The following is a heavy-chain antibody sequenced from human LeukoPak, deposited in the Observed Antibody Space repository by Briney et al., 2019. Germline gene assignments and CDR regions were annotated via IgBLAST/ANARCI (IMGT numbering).Heavy chain of an antibody. V-gene: IGHV3-64D*09. J-gene: IGHJ4*02. D-gene: IGHD3-22*01. CDR1: GFTFSSYA. CDR3: VKGRDYYDSSGYYAL. CDR2: ISSNGGST. Sequence: GGSLRLSCSASGFTFSSYAMHWVRQAPGKGLEYVSAISSNGGSTYYADSVKGRFTISRDNSKTTLYLQMSSLRAEDTAVYYCVKGRDYYDSSGYYALWGQGTLVTVSS.